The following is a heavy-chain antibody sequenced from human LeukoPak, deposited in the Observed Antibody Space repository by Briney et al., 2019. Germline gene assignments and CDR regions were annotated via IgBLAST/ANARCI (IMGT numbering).Heavy chain of an antibody. Sequence: SGPTLVNPTQTLTLTCTFSGFSLSTSGMRVSWIRQPPGKALEWLARIDWDDDKFYSTSLKTRLTISKDTSKNQVVLTMTNMDPVDTATYYCARMGRYGSPDPRYWYFDLWGRGTLVTVSS. CDR1: GFSLSTSGMR. CDR3: ARMGRYGSPDPRYWYFDL. D-gene: IGHD2-15*01. J-gene: IGHJ2*01. CDR2: IDWDDDK. V-gene: IGHV2-70*04.